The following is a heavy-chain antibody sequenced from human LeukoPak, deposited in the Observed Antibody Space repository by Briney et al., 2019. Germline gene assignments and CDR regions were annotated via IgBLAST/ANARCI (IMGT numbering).Heavy chain of an antibody. J-gene: IGHJ4*02. CDR1: GGSISSSSYY. V-gene: IGHV4-39*07. CDR2: IYYSGTT. Sequence: SETLSLTCTVSGGSISSSSYYWGWIRQPPGKGLEWIGYIYYSGTTYYNTSLKSRVTISVDTSKNQFSLKLSSVTAADTAVYYCARGSGYSSNWGQGTLVTVSS. CDR3: ARGSGYSSN. D-gene: IGHD6-13*01.